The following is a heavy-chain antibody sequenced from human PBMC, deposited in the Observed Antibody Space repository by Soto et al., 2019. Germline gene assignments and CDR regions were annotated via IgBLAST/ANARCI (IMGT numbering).Heavy chain of an antibody. CDR2: IIPIFGTP. V-gene: IGHV1-69*13. CDR1: GGTFSSYA. J-gene: IGHJ3*02. Sequence: SVKVSCKASGGTFSSYAISWVRQAPGQGLEWLGGIIPIFGTPHYAQKFPGRVTITADESTNTGYMGLSSLKPEHPPLYSCARISPGYYRAAFDIWGQGTMVTVSS. CDR3: ARISPGYYRAAFDI. D-gene: IGHD3-22*01.